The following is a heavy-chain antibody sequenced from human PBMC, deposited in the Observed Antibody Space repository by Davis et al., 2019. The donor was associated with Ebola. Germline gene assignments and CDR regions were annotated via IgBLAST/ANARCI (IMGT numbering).Heavy chain of an antibody. CDR1: GFTFSSYA. Sequence: PGGSLRLSCAASGFTFSSYAMHWVRQAPGKGLEWVAVISYDGSNKYYADSVKGRFTISRDNSKNTLYLQMNSLRAEDTAVYYCARGTEQGYWGQGTLVTVSS. D-gene: IGHD1-14*01. CDR2: ISYDGSNK. J-gene: IGHJ4*02. CDR3: ARGTEQGY. V-gene: IGHV3-30-3*01.